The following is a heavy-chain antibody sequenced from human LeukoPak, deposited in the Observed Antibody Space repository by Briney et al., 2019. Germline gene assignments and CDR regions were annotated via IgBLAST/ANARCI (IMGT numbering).Heavy chain of an antibody. CDR3: ARGVEDGITMVRGVIIGAFDI. V-gene: IGHV4-38-2*01. D-gene: IGHD3-10*01. CDR2: IYHSGST. CDR1: GYSISSGYY. J-gene: IGHJ3*02. Sequence: SGTLSLTCAVSGYSISSGYYWGWIRQPPGKGLEWIGSIYHSGSTYYNPSLKSRVTISVDTSKNQFSLKLSSVTAADTAVYYCARGVEDGITMVRGVIIGAFDIWGQGTMVTVSS.